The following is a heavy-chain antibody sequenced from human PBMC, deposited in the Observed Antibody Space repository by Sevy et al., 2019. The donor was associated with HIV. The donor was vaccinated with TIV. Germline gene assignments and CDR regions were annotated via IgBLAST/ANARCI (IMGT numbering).Heavy chain of an antibody. D-gene: IGHD3-22*01. J-gene: IGHJ4*02. CDR2: IIPIFGTA. CDR3: ASATYYYDSSGYYYFDY. Sequence: ASVKVSCKASGGTFSSYAISWVRQAPGQGLEWMGGIIPIFGTANYAQKFQGRVTITADESTSTAYMELSSLRSEDTAVYYCASATYYYDSSGYYYFDYWGQGTLVTVSS. V-gene: IGHV1-69*13. CDR1: GGTFSSYA.